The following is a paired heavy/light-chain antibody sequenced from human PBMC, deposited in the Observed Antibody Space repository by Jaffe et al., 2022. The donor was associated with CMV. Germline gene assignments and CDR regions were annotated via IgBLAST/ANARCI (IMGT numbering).Light chain of an antibody. V-gene: IGKV3-11*01. CDR1: QSVSSY. CDR2: DAS. Sequence: EIVLTQSPATLSLSPGERATLSCRASQSVSSYLAWYQQKPGQAPRLLIYDASNRATGIPARFSGSGSGTDFTLTISSLEPEDFAVYYCQQRSNWPIFTFGPGTKVDIK. CDR3: QQRSNWPIFT. J-gene: IGKJ3*01.
Heavy chain of an antibody. CDR2: ISSSSSYI. V-gene: IGHV3-21*01. J-gene: IGHJ6*03. CDR1: GFTFSSYS. CDR3: AREYKNYYDSSGYIYYYYMDV. D-gene: IGHD3-22*01. Sequence: EVQLVESGGGLVKPGGSLRLSCAASGFTFSSYSMNWVRQAPGKGLEWVSSISSSSSYIYYADSVKGRFTISRDNAKNSLYLQMNSLRAEDTAVYYCAREYKNYYDSSGYIYYYYMDVWGKGTTVTVSS.